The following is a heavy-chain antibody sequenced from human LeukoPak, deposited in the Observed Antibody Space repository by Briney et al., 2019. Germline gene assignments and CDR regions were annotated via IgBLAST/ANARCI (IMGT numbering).Heavy chain of an antibody. Sequence: SGPTLVKPTQTLTLTCTFSGFSLSTSGVGVGWIRQPPGKALEWLALIFWDDDKRYSPSLKTGLTITKDTSKHQVVLTMTNMDPVGTATYYCVHIGRTVTHYYYMDVWGKGTTVTVSS. J-gene: IGHJ6*03. CDR1: GFSLSTSGVG. CDR3: VHIGRTVTHYYYMDV. D-gene: IGHD4-17*01. V-gene: IGHV2-5*02. CDR2: IFWDDDK.